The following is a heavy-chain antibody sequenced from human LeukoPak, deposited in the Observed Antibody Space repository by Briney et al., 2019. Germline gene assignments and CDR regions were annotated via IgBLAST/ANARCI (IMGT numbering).Heavy chain of an antibody. J-gene: IGHJ3*02. CDR3: ARANRITIFGVIIIYAFDI. CDR2: INHSGST. Sequence: SETLSLTCAVYGGSFSGYYWSWIRQPPGKGLEWIGEINHSGSTNYNPSLKSRVTISVDTSKNQFSLKLSSVTAADTAVYYCARANRITIFGVIIIYAFDIWGQGTMVTVSS. CDR1: GGSFSGYY. D-gene: IGHD3-3*01. V-gene: IGHV4-34*01.